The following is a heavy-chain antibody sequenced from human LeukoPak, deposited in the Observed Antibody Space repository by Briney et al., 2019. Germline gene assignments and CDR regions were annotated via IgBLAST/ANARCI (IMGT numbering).Heavy chain of an antibody. D-gene: IGHD3-16*02. V-gene: IGHV3-21*01. CDR2: ISSSSSYI. J-gene: IGHJ4*02. CDR1: GFTFSSYS. CDR3: ARDGGSYDYVWGSYRENFDY. Sequence: PGGSLRLSCAASGFTFSSYSMNWVRQAPGKGLEWVSSISSSSSYIYYADSVKGRFTISRDNAKNSLYLQMNSLRAEDTAVYYCARDGGSYDYVWGSYRENFDYWGQGTLVTVSS.